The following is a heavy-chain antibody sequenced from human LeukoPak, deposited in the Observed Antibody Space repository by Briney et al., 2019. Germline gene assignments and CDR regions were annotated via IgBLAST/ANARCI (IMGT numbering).Heavy chain of an antibody. CDR2: VHDSGST. J-gene: IGHJ4*02. CDR1: GGSISSYY. V-gene: IGHV4-59*08. Sequence: QSSETLSLTCTVSGGSISSYYWSWIRQPPGKRLEWIALVHDSGSTNYNPSLKSRVTMSLDTSKNRLSLKLNSVTAADTAVYYCAIGSYPLQYWGQGTLVTVSS. CDR3: AIGSYPLQY. D-gene: IGHD3-10*01.